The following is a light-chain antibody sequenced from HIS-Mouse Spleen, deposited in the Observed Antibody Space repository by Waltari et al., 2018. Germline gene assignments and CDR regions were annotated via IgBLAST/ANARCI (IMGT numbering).Light chain of an antibody. CDR2: EDS. CDR3: YSTDSSGNHRV. CDR1: ALPKKY. Sequence: SYELTQPPSVSVSPGQTARITCPGHALPKKYAYSYQQKSGQAPVLVIYEDSKRPSGIPERFSGSSSGTMATLTISGAQVEDEADYYCYSTDSSGNHRVFGGGTKLTVL. V-gene: IGLV3-10*01. J-gene: IGLJ2*01.